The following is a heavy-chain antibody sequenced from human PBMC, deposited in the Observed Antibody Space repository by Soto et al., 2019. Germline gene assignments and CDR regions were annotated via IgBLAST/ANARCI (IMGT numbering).Heavy chain of an antibody. CDR3: ARDQCSGGRCYPQY. CDR2: IYISGSA. D-gene: IGHD2-15*01. J-gene: IGHJ4*02. V-gene: IGHV4-4*07. Sequence: PSETLSLTCTVSGGSISSCYWSWLRQPAGKGLEWIGRIYISGSANQNPSLTSRLTMSVDTSKNQFSLKLKSMSAADTAMYYCARDQCSGGRCYPQYWGQGTLVTVSS. CDR1: GGSISSCY.